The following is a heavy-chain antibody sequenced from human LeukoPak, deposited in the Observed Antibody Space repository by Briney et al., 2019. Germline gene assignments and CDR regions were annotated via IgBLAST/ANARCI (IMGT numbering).Heavy chain of an antibody. D-gene: IGHD3-3*01. CDR1: GFTFSSYG. V-gene: IGHV3-30*19. CDR2: ISYDGSNK. CDR3: ARDALLNDYDFWSGYQYMGPVDY. J-gene: IGHJ4*02. Sequence: GGSLRLSCAASGFTFSSYGMHWVRQAPGKGLEWVAVISYDGSNKYYADSVKGRFTISRDNSKNTLYLQMNSLRAEDTAVYYCARDALLNDYDFWSGYQYMGPVDYWGQGTLVTVSS.